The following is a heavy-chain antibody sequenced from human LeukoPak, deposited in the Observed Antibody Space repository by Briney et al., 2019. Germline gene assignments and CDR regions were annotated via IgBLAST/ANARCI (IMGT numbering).Heavy chain of an antibody. D-gene: IGHD2-2*02. CDR1: SGSISRYY. J-gene: IGHJ4*02. Sequence: SESLSLTCTVSSGSISRYYWSWIRQPPGKGLEWIGYIHYSGRTNHNPSLKSRVTISVDTSKNQFSLKLSSVTAADTAVYYCARQSCSSTSCYTRFDYWGQGTLVTVSS. V-gene: IGHV4-59*08. CDR3: ARQSCSSTSCYTRFDY. CDR2: IHYSGRT.